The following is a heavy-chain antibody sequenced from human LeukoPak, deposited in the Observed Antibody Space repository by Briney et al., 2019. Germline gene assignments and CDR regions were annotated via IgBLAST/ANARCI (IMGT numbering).Heavy chain of an antibody. J-gene: IGHJ4*02. D-gene: IGHD6-19*01. CDR3: AKEMSVAGYYFDY. CDR2: ISGSGGST. Sequence: PGGSLRLSCAASGFTFSSYAMSWVRQAPGKGLEWVSVISGSGGSTYYADSVKGRSTISRDNSKNTLYLQMNSLRAEDTAVYYCAKEMSVAGYYFDYWGQGTLVTVSS. CDR1: GFTFSSYA. V-gene: IGHV3-23*01.